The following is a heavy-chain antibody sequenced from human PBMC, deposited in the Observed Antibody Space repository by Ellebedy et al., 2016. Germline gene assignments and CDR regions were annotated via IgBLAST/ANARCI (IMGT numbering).Heavy chain of an antibody. D-gene: IGHD6-13*01. J-gene: IGHJ4*02. CDR3: ATNRIAAAESRSFDY. CDR1: GGSISSSSYY. V-gene: IGHV4-39*07. Sequence: SETLSLXXTVSGGSISSSSYYWGWIRQPPGKGLEWIGSIYYSGSTYYNPSLKSRVTISVDTSKNQFSLKLSSVTAADTAVYYCATNRIAAAESRSFDYWGQGTLVTVSS. CDR2: IYYSGST.